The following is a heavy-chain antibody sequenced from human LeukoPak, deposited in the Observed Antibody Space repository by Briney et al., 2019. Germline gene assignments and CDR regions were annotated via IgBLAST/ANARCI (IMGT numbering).Heavy chain of an antibody. CDR2: IIGSSGST. D-gene: IGHD5-12*01. CDR1: GFSFNNYA. J-gene: IGHJ4*02. Sequence: QAGGSLRLSCVASGFSFNNYAMNWVRQAPGKGLEWVSLIIGSSGSTFYADSAKGRFTISRDKSKNTLYLQMNSLRAEDTAVYYCAKGAYDYIEIAYFDYWGQGSLVTVSS. CDR3: AKGAYDYIEIAYFDY. V-gene: IGHV3-23*01.